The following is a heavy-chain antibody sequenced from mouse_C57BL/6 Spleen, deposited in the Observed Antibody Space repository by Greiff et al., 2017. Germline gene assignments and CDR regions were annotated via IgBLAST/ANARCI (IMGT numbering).Heavy chain of an antibody. D-gene: IGHD1-1*02. V-gene: IGHV1-26*01. CDR3: ASGGRGAMDY. Sequence: EVQLQQSGPELVKPGASVKISCKASGYTFTDYYMNWVKQSHGKSLEWIGDINPNNGGTSYNQKFKGKATLTVDKSSSTAYMELRSLTSEDSAVYYCASGGRGAMDYWGQGTLVTVSS. CDR2: INPNNGGT. J-gene: IGHJ4*01. CDR1: GYTFTDYY.